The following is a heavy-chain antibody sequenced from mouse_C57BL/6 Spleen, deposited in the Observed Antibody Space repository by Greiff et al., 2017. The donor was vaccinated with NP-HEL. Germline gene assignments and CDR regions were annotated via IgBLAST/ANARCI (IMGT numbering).Heavy chain of an antibody. CDR1: GFTFSSYG. V-gene: IGHV5-6*01. D-gene: IGHD2-3*01. Sequence: EVQGVESGGDLVKPGGSLKLSCAASGFTFSSYGMSWVRQTPDKRLAWVATISSGGSYTYYPDSVKGRFTISRDNAKNTLYLQMSSLKSEDTAMYYCARARDGHYYAMDYWGQGTSVTVSS. CDR2: ISSGGSYT. J-gene: IGHJ4*01. CDR3: ARARDGHYYAMDY.